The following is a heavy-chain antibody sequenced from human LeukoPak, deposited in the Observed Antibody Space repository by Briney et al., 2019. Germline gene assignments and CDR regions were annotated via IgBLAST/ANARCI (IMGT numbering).Heavy chain of an antibody. D-gene: IGHD6-13*01. CDR2: INHSGST. CDR1: GGSFSGYY. V-gene: IGHV4-34*01. J-gene: IGHJ4*02. Sequence: SETLSLTCAVYGGSFSGYYWSWIRQPPGKGLEWIGEINHSGSTNYNPSLKSRVTISVDTSKNQFSLKLSSVTAADTAVYYCARGRQQLVRYFDYWGQGTLVTVSS. CDR3: ARGRQQLVRYFDY.